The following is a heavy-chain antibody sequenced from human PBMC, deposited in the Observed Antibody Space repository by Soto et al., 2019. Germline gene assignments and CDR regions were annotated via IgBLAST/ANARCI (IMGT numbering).Heavy chain of an antibody. V-gene: IGHV3-33*06. CDR3: SKAPHSSLLXFGEGPGY. J-gene: IGHJ4*02. CDR2: IWYDGSNK. CDR1: GFTFSSYG. D-gene: IGHD3-10*01. Sequence: GGSLRLSCAASGFTFSSYGMHWVRQAPGKGLEWVAVIWYDGSNKYYADSVKGRFTISRDNSKNTLYLQMNDLKPEDTAVYYYSKAPHSSLLXFGEGPGYXGQG.